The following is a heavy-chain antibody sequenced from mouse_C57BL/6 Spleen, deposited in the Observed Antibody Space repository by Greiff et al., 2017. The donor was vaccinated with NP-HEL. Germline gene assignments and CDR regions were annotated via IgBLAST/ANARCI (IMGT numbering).Heavy chain of an antibody. D-gene: IGHD3-2*02. CDR1: GYTFTSYW. V-gene: IGHV1-61*01. CDR2: IYPSDSET. J-gene: IGHJ2*01. CDR3: ARESAQATDY. Sequence: QVQLQQPGAELVRPGSSVKLSCKASGYTFTSYWMDWVKQRPGQGLEWIGNIYPSDSETHYNQKFKDKATLTVDKSSSTAYMQLSSLTSEDSAVYYCARESAQATDYWGKGTTLTVSS.